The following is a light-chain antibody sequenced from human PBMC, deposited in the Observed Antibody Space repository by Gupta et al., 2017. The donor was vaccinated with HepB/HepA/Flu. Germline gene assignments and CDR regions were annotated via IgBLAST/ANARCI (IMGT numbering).Light chain of an antibody. Sequence: QSVLTQPPSVSGAPGQTVITPCTGRTSNIGADYDVHWYHQLPGTAPKHLIYGYSSRPSGVPDRFSGAKSGASAALAITGLQAEDEGDYYCQSFDSSLGDVLFGGGTRLTVL. V-gene: IGLV1-40*01. CDR1: TSNIGADYD. CDR3: QSFDSSLGDVL. CDR2: GYS. J-gene: IGLJ2*01.